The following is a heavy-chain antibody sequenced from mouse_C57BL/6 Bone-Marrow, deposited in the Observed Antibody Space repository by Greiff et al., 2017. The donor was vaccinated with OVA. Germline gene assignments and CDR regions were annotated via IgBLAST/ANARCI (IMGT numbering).Heavy chain of an antibody. V-gene: IGHV1-72*01. Sequence: VQLQQPGAELVKPGASVKLSCKASGYTFTSYWMHWVKQRPGRGLEWIGRIDPNSGGTKYNEQFKSKATLTVDKPSSTAYMPLSSLPSEDSAVFYWASGYSSSPHYYAMDYWGQGTSVTVSS. D-gene: IGHD1-1*01. CDR2: IDPNSGGT. J-gene: IGHJ4*01. CDR3: ASGYSSSPHYYAMDY. CDR1: GYTFTSYW.